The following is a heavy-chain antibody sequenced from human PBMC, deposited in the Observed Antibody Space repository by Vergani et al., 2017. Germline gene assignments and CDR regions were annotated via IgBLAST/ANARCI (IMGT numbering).Heavy chain of an antibody. CDR1: GFTFSDYY. CDR3: ARDRPAFRHYYDSSGYADY. D-gene: IGHD3-22*01. J-gene: IGHJ4*02. V-gene: IGHV3-11*01. CDR2: ISSSGSTI. Sequence: QVQLVESGGGLVKPGGSLRLSCAASGFTFSDYYMSWIRQAPGKGLEWVSYISSSGSTIYYADSVMGRFTISRDNAKNSLYLQMNSMRAEDTAVYYCARDRPAFRHYYDSSGYADYWGQGTLVTVSS.